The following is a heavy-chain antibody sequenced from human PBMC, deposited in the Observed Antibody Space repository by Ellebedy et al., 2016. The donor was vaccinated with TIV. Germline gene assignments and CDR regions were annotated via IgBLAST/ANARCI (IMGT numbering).Heavy chain of an antibody. CDR2: IYYSGST. Sequence: SETLSLTCTVSGDSISRSSYYWGWIRQPPGKGLEWIGSIYYSGSTDYNPSLKSRDTISADTSKNEISLRLSSVTAADTAVYYCARWFGELLYVRWFDPWGQGTLVTVSS. D-gene: IGHD3-10*01. CDR1: GDSISRSSYY. V-gene: IGHV4-39*01. CDR3: ARWFGELLYVRWFDP. J-gene: IGHJ5*02.